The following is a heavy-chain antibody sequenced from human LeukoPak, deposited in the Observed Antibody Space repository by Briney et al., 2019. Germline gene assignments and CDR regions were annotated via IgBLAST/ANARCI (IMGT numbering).Heavy chain of an antibody. Sequence: GGSLRLSCTASGFTFRDHPMIWVRQAPGKGLEWVGFIRRKFYGGSTEYAAPVKGRVSISRDDSKSIAYLQMNSLKIEDTAVYYCGRGGPGGSDWIDYWGRGVLVTVSS. V-gene: IGHV3-49*04. CDR3: GRGGPGGSDWIDY. D-gene: IGHD1-26*01. J-gene: IGHJ4*02. CDR1: GFTFRDHP. CDR2: IRRKFYGGST.